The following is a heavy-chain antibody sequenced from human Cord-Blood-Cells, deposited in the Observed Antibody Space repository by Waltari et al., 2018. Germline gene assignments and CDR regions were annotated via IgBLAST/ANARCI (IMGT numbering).Heavy chain of an antibody. V-gene: IGHV1-2*02. CDR3: ARGGELGTNDAFDI. D-gene: IGHD7-27*01. Sequence: QVQLAQSGAEVKKPGASVKVSCKASGYTLTGYYMHWVRQAPGQGLEWMGWINPNRGGTNYAQKFQGRVTMTRDTSISTAYMELSRLRSDDTAVYYCARGGELGTNDAFDIWGQGTMVTDSS. J-gene: IGHJ3*02. CDR1: GYTLTGYY. CDR2: INPNRGGT.